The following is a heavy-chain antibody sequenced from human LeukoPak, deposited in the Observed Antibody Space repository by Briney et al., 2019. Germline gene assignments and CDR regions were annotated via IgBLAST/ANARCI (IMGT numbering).Heavy chain of an antibody. V-gene: IGHV3-21*01. CDR2: ISSSSSYI. D-gene: IGHD6-25*01. Sequence: PGGSLRLSCAASGFTFSSYSMNWVRQAPGKGLEWVSSISSSSSYIYYADSVKGRFTISRDNSKNTLYLQMNSLRAEDTAVYYCVTDLYSSGWIFTTSDYWGQGTLVTVSS. J-gene: IGHJ4*02. CDR3: VTDLYSSGWIFTTSDY. CDR1: GFTFSSYS.